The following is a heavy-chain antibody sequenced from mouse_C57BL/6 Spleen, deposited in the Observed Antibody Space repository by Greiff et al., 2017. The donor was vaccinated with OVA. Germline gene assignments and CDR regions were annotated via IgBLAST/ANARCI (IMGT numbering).Heavy chain of an antibody. CDR3: ATGPLYYAMDY. J-gene: IGHJ4*01. V-gene: IGHV14-3*01. CDR1: GFTIKNTY. Sequence: VQLQQSVAELVRPGASVKLSCTASGFTIKNTYMHWVKQRPEQGLEWIGRIDPANGNTKYAPKFQGKATITADTSSNTAYLQLSSLTSEDTAIYYCATGPLYYAMDYWGQGTSVTVSS. CDR2: IDPANGNT.